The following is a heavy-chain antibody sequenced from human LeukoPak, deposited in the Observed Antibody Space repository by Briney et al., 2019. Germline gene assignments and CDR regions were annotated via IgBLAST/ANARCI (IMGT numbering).Heavy chain of an antibody. J-gene: IGHJ4*02. V-gene: IGHV3-7*01. CDR2: IKQDGSEK. Sequence: GSLRLSCAASGFTFSSYWMSWVRQAPGKGLGWVANIKQDGSEKYYVDSVKGRLTISRDNAKNSLYLQMNSLRAEDTAVYYCARDKFSGNYYDSSGYYFDYWGQGTLVTVSS. CDR3: ARDKFSGNYYDSSGYYFDY. D-gene: IGHD3-22*01. CDR1: GFTFSSYW.